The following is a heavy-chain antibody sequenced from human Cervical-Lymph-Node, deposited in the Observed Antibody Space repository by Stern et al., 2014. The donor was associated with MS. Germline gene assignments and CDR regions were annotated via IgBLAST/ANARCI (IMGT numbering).Heavy chain of an antibody. D-gene: IGHD3-3*01. Sequence: VQLVESGAEVKKPGASVKVSCKASGYTFTGYYMHWVRQAPGQGLEWMGMISADVRDTTYAQKFQGRVTITSDTSTSTVYMELSSLRSDDTAVYYCARGPNCWSDYQDYWGQGTLVTVSS. CDR3: ARGPNCWSDYQDY. CDR1: GYTFTGYY. V-gene: IGHV1-46*01. J-gene: IGHJ4*02. CDR2: ISADVRDT.